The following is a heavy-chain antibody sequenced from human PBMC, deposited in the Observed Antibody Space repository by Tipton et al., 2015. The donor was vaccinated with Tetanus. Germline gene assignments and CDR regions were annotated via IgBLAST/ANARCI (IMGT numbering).Heavy chain of an antibody. V-gene: IGHV5-51*01. Sequence: QLVQSGGEVKKPGESLKISCKGSGYIFTNYWIGWARQKPGKGLEWMGIIYPGDSDTRYSPSFQGQVTISVDKSINTAYLQWSSLKASDTSMFYCARAHCSDGVCNFDFWGQGALVTVAS. J-gene: IGHJ4*02. D-gene: IGHD2-15*01. CDR1: GYIFTNYW. CDR3: ARAHCSDGVCNFDF. CDR2: IYPGDSDT.